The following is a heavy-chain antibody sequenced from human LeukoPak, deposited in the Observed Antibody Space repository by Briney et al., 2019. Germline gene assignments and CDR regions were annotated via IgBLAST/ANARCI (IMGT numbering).Heavy chain of an antibody. CDR1: GFIFSNYR. D-gene: IGHD3-10*01. CDR2: INSGSNTK. V-gene: IGHV3-48*04. CDR3: ASVSGRYLDCQH. Sequence: GGSLRLSCAASGFIFSNYRMNWVRQAPGKGLEWVSYINSGSNTKYYANSVKGRFTISRDNAKNSLYLQMNSLRAEDTAVYYCASVSGRYLDCQHWGQGTLVTVST. J-gene: IGHJ1*01.